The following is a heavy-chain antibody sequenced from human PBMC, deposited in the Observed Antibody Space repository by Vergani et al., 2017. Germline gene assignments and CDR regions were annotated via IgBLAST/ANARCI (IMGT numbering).Heavy chain of an antibody. V-gene: IGHV3-64*02. D-gene: IGHD4-17*01. CDR2: ISSNGGST. J-gene: IGHJ6*04. CDR3: AGGTTGDV. Sequence: EVKLVESGEGLVQPGGSLRLSCAASGFTFSSYAMHWVRQAPGKGLEYVSAISSNGGSTYYADSVKGRFTISRDNSKNTLYLQMGSLRAEDMAVYYCAGGTTGDVWGKGTTVTVSS. CDR1: GFTFSSYA.